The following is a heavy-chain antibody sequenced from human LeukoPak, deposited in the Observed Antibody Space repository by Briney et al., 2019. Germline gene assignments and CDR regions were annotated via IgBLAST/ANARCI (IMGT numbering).Heavy chain of an antibody. CDR1: GGTFSSYT. Sequence: ASVKVSCKASGGTFSSYTISWVRPAPGQGLEWVGRIIPILGIANYAQKFQGRVTITADKSTSTAYMELSSLRSEDTAVYYCASGQYDFWSGYSDYWGQGTLVTVSS. J-gene: IGHJ4*02. V-gene: IGHV1-69*02. CDR2: IIPILGIA. D-gene: IGHD3-3*01. CDR3: ASGQYDFWSGYSDY.